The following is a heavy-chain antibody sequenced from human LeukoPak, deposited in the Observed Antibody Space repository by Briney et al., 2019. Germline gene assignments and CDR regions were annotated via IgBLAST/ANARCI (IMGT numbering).Heavy chain of an antibody. V-gene: IGHV3-48*03. CDR3: ARYPYYYDSSGYYRFYYGMDV. Sequence: PGGSLRLSCAASGFTFSNYAMNWVRQAPGKGLEWVSYISSSGSTIYYADSVKGRFTISRDNAKNSLYLQMNGLRAEDTAVYYCARYPYYYDSSGYYRFYYGMDVWGQGTTVTVSS. J-gene: IGHJ6*02. CDR1: GFTFSNYA. D-gene: IGHD3-22*01. CDR2: ISSSGSTI.